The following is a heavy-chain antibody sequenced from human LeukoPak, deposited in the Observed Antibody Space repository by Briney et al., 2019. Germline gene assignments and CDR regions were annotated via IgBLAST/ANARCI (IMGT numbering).Heavy chain of an antibody. Sequence: GESLKISCKGSGYIFSINWIGWVRQIPGKGLEWRGIIYPGDSDTRYNPSFRGQVIISADKSISTAYLQWSSLKASDTAMYYCARGGRSSYGMDVWGQGTTVTVPS. J-gene: IGHJ6*02. CDR3: ARGGRSSYGMDV. CDR2: IYPGDSDT. V-gene: IGHV5-51*01. CDR1: GYIFSINW. D-gene: IGHD1-26*01.